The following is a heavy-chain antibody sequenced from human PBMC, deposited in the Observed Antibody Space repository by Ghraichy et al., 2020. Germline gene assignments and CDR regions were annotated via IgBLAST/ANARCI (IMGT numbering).Heavy chain of an antibody. Sequence: SETLSLTCTVSGGSISNYYWSWLRQPPGKGLEWIGYIYYSGSTNYNPSLKSRVTISVDTSKNQFSLRLSSVTAADTAVYYCARDVDTAQFDYWGQGTLVTVSS. J-gene: IGHJ4*02. CDR1: GGSISNYY. V-gene: IGHV4-59*01. CDR2: IYYSGST. CDR3: ARDVDTAQFDY. D-gene: IGHD5-18*01.